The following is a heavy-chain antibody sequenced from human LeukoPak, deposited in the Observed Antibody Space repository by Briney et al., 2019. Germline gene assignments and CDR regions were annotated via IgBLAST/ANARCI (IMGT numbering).Heavy chain of an antibody. CDR2: IYYSGST. J-gene: IGHJ5*02. CDR1: GGSISSSSYY. D-gene: IGHD6-19*01. CDR3: ARHWLVAAETNWFDP. Sequence: SETLSLTCTVSGGSISSSSYYWGWIRQPPGEGLEWIGSIYYSGSTYYNPSHKSRVTISVDTSKNQFSLKLSPLTAADTAVYYCARHWLVAAETNWFDPWGKGTLVTVSS. V-gene: IGHV4-39*01.